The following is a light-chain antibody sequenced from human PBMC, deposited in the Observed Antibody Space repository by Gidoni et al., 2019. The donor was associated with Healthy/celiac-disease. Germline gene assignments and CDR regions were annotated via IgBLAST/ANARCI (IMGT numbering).Light chain of an antibody. Sequence: DIQMTQSPPPLSASVGDRVTITCRASQSISSYVNWYQQKPGNAPKLLIYAASSLQSGVPSRFSGSGSGTDFTLTISSLQPEDFATYYCQQSYSTPWTFGQGTKVEIK. J-gene: IGKJ1*01. CDR1: QSISSY. V-gene: IGKV1-39*01. CDR3: QQSYSTPWT. CDR2: AAS.